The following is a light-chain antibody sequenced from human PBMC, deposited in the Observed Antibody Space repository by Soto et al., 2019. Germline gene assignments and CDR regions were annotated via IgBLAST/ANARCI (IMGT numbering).Light chain of an antibody. V-gene: IGKV3-20*01. CDR1: QSVSSSY. CDR2: GAS. Sequence: EIVFTQSPGTLSLSPGERATLSCRASQSVSSSYLAWYQQKPGQAPRLLIYGASSRATGIPDRFSGSGSGTDFTLTISRLEPEDFAVYYCQQYGSSLWTIGQGTKVEIK. CDR3: QQYGSSLWT. J-gene: IGKJ1*01.